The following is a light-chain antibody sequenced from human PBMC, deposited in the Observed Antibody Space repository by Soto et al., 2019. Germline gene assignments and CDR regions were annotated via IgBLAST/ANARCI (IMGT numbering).Light chain of an antibody. J-gene: IGLJ2*01. V-gene: IGLV7-43*01. CDR1: TGAVTSGYY. CDR3: LLYYGAAGV. Sequence: QTVVTQEPSLTVSPGGTVTLPCASSTGAVTSGYYQNWFQQKPGQAPRALIYNTSNKHSWTPARFSGSLLGGKAALTLSGVQPEDEAEYFCLLYYGAAGVFGGGTKLTVL. CDR2: NTS.